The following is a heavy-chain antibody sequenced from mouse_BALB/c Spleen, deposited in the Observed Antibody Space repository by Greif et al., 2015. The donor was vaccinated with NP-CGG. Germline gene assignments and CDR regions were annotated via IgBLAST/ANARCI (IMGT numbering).Heavy chain of an antibody. CDR1: GFNIKDTY. Sequence: VQLQQSGAELVKPGASVKLSCTASGFNIKDTYMHWVKQRPEQGLEWIGRIDPANGNTKYDPKFQGKAAITADASSNTAYLQLSSLTSEDTAVYYCARWDWYFDVWGAGTTVTVSS. V-gene: IGHV14-3*02. CDR2: IDPANGNT. J-gene: IGHJ1*01. CDR3: ARWDWYFDV.